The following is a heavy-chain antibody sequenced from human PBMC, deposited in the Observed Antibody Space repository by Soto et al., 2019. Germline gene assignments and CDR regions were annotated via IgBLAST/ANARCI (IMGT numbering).Heavy chain of an antibody. J-gene: IGHJ5*02. Sequence: PGGSLRLSCAASGFTFSSYAMHWVRQAPGKGLEWVAVISYDGSNKYYADSVKGRFTISRDNSKNTLYLQMNSLRAEDTAVYYCARGRGSSRFDPLYSSAQRSLVPVSS. CDR1: GFTFSSYA. CDR2: ISYDGSNK. V-gene: IGHV3-30-3*01. D-gene: IGHD6-13*01. CDR3: ARGRGSSRFDPLYS.